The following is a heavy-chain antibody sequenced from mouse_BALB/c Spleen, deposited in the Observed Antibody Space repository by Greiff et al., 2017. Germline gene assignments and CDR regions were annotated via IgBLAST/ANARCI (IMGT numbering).Heavy chain of an antibody. CDR1: GFTFSSYG. D-gene: IGHD1-1*02. CDR3: ARHGGGSGYLDY. J-gene: IGHJ2*01. Sequence: EVQLVESGGDLVKPGGSLKLSCAASGFTFSSYGMSWVRQTPDKRLEWVATISSGGSYTYYPDSVKGRFTISRDNAKNTLYLQMSSLKSEDTAMYYCARHGGGSGYLDYWGQGTTLTVSA. CDR2: ISSGGSYT. V-gene: IGHV5-6*01.